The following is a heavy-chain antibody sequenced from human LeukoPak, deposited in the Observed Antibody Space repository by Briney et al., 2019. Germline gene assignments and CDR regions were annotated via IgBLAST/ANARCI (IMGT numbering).Heavy chain of an antibody. V-gene: IGHV5-51*01. CDR1: GYKFTSYW. CDR2: IFPDDSDT. J-gene: IGHJ3*02. CDR3: AIPTRSFFDGFEI. D-gene: IGHD3-3*01. Sequence: GESLKISCKGSGYKFTSYWIAWVRQTPGEGLEWMGIIFPDDSDTRYSPSFQDQVTISADKSINTAFLQWRSLKASDSAMYYCAIPTRSFFDGFEIWGQGTMVTVSS.